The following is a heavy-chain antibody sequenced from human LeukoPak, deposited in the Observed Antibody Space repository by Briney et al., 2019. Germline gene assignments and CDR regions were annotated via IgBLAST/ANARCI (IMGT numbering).Heavy chain of an antibody. CDR2: INPNSGGT. V-gene: IGHV1-2*02. CDR1: GYTFTGYY. CDR3: ARDRQWLQNYFDY. J-gene: IGHJ4*02. D-gene: IGHD5-12*01. Sequence: ASVKVSCTASGYTFTGYYMHWVRQAPGQGLEWMGWINPNSGGTNYAQKFQGRVTMTRDTSISTAYMELSRLRSDDTAVYYCARDRQWLQNYFDYWGQGTLVTVSS.